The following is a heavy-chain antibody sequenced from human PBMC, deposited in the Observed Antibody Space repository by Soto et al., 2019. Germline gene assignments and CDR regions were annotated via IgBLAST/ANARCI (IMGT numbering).Heavy chain of an antibody. CDR1: GGSISSYY. V-gene: IGHV4-59*08. CDR2: IYYSGST. CDR3: ARHDTAMVGIDY. Sequence: SETLSLTCTVSGGSISSYYWSWIRQPPGKGLEWIGYIYYSGSTNYNPSLKSRVTISVDTSKNQFSLKLSSVTAADTAVYYCARHDTAMVGIDYWGQGTLVTVSS. D-gene: IGHD5-18*01. J-gene: IGHJ4*02.